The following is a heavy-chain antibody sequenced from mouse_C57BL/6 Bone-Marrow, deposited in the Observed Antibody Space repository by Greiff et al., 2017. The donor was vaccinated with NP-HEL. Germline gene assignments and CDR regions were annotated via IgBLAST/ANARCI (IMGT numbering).Heavy chain of an antibody. V-gene: IGHV1-53*01. J-gene: IGHJ1*03. CDR1: GYTFTSYW. Sequence: QVQLQQSGTELVKPGTSVKLSCKSSGYTFTSYWMHWVKQRPGQGLEWIGNINPSNGGTNYNEKFKSKATLTVDKSSSTAYMQLSSLTSDDSAVYYCAREGRWLRRGYWYFDGWDTGTTVTVSS. D-gene: IGHD2-2*01. CDR3: AREGRWLRRGYWYFDG. CDR2: INPSNGGT.